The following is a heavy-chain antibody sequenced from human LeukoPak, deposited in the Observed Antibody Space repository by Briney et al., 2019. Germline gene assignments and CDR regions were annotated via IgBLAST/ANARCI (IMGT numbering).Heavy chain of an antibody. CDR2: ISGSGGST. Sequence: GGSLRLSCAASGFTFSSYGMSWVRQAPGKGLEWVSAISGSGGSTYYADSAKGRFTISRDNSKNTLYLQMNSLRAEDTAVYYCAKESGYSSSWYPFDYWGQGTLVTVSS. D-gene: IGHD6-13*01. J-gene: IGHJ4*02. CDR1: GFTFSSYG. V-gene: IGHV3-23*01. CDR3: AKESGYSSSWYPFDY.